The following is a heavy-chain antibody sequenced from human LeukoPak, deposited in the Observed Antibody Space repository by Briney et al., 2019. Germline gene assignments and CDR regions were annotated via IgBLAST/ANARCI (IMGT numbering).Heavy chain of an antibody. V-gene: IGHV4-39*01. D-gene: IGHD1-1*01. CDR1: GGSISSSSYY. Sequence: SETLSLTCTVSGGSISSSSYYWGWIRQPPGKGLEWIGSIYYGGSTYYNPSLKSRVTISVDTSKNQFSLKLSSVTAADTAVYYCARLRMELDYWGQGTLVTVSS. CDR2: IYYGGST. J-gene: IGHJ4*02. CDR3: ARLRMELDY.